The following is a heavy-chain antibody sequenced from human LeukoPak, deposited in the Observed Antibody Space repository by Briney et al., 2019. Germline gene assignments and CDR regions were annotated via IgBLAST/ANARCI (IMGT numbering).Heavy chain of an antibody. CDR3: ASNGYCSSTSCHTGHYYYYYGMDV. V-gene: IGHV1-69*13. D-gene: IGHD2-2*01. J-gene: IGHJ6*04. CDR2: IIPIFGTA. Sequence: ASVKVSCKASGGTFSSYAISWVRQAPGQGLEWMGGIIPIFGTANYAQKFQGRVTITADESTSTAYMELSSLRSEDTAVYYCASNGYCSSTSCHTGHYYYYYGMDVWGRGTTVTVSS. CDR1: GGTFSSYA.